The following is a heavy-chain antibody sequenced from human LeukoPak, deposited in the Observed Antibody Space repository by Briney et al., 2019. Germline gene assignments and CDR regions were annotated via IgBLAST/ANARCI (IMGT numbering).Heavy chain of an antibody. D-gene: IGHD5-12*01. CDR3: ARVGYSGYDGASFDY. CDR1: GFTFSSYS. V-gene: IGHV3-21*01. Sequence: GGSLRLSCAASGFTFSSYSMNWVRQAPGKGLEWVASISSSSSYIYYADSVKGRFTISRDNAKNSQYLQMNSLRAEDTAVYYCARVGYSGYDGASFDYWGQGTLVTVSS. CDR2: ISSSSSYI. J-gene: IGHJ4*02.